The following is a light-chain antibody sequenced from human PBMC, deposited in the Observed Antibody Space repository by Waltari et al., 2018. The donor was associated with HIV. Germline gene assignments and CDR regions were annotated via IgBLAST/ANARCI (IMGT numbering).Light chain of an antibody. CDR2: EVS. CDR1: SSDIGYYNY. Sequence: QFALTQPASVSGSPGQSITISCSGTSSDIGYYNYVSCYQQHPGKAPKLMIYEVSNRPSCISTRFSGSKSGNTASLTISALQAEDEADYFCSSVANSVTLSVLFGGGTKLTVL. V-gene: IGLV2-14*01. CDR3: SSVANSVTLSVL. J-gene: IGLJ3*02.